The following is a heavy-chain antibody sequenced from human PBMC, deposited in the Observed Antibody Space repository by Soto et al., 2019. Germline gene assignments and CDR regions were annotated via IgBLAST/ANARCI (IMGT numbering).Heavy chain of an antibody. CDR3: ASITMVRGVWDV. D-gene: IGHD3-10*01. V-gene: IGHV1-18*01. CDR1: GYTFTSYG. CDR2: ISAYNCNT. J-gene: IGHJ6*02. Sequence: ASVKVSCKASGYTFTSYGISGVRQAPGQGLEWMGWISAYNCNTNYAQKLQGRVTMSTDTSTSTAYMELRSLRADDTAVYYCASITMVRGVWDVWGQGTTVTVSS.